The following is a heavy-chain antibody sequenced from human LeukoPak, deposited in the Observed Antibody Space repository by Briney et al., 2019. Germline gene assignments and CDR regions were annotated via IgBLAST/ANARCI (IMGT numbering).Heavy chain of an antibody. J-gene: IGHJ3*01. CDR1: DASITTYY. Sequence: SETLSLTCIVSDASITTYYWQLIRQPPGKGLEWLGYIYYSGIANYNPSLKSRVTISVDTSKKQFSLQVKSVTAADTAVYYCAASGGWDAFHVWGQGTMVPVSS. CDR2: IYYSGIA. V-gene: IGHV4-59*03. CDR3: AASGGWDAFHV. D-gene: IGHD2-15*01.